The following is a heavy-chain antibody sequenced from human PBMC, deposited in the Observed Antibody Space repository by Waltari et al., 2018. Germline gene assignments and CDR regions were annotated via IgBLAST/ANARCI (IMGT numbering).Heavy chain of an antibody. CDR1: GFTFNIYS. V-gene: IGHV3-23*04. J-gene: IGHJ4*02. D-gene: IGHD3-9*01. CDR3: ATSYYDILTGYSTPWY. CDR2: ISGSGGST. Sequence: EVQLVESGGGLVQPGGSLRLSCAASGFTFNIYSISWVRQAPGKGLEWVSAISGSGGSTYYADSVKGRFTISRDNSKNTLYLQMNSLRAEDMAVYYCATSYYDILTGYSTPWYWGQGTLVTVSS.